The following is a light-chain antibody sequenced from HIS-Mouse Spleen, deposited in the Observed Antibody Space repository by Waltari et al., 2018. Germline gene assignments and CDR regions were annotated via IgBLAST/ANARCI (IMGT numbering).Light chain of an antibody. J-gene: IGLJ2*01. CDR3: YSTDSSGNHRV. CDR1: ALPKNY. V-gene: IGLV3-10*01. Sequence: SYELTQPPSVSVSPGQTATLTCSGDALPKNYAYWYQQKSGQAPVLVIYEDSKRPSGIPERFSGSSSGTMATLTISGAQVEDEADYYCYSTDSSGNHRVFGGGTKLTVL. CDR2: EDS.